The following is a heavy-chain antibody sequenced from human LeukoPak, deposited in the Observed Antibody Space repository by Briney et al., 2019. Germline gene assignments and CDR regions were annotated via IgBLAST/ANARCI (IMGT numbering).Heavy chain of an antibody. CDR1: GFTFASYA. Sequence: GGSLRLSCAGSGFTFASYAVHWVRQAPGKRLEWVAFISSDGTTEHYRDSVKGRFTLSRDNSKNTVSLQMNSLGTEDTAVYYCARGRDSGSFIIDYWGQGTLVTVSS. CDR2: ISSDGTTE. J-gene: IGHJ4*02. CDR3: ARGRDSGSFIIDY. D-gene: IGHD3-10*01. V-gene: IGHV3-30-3*01.